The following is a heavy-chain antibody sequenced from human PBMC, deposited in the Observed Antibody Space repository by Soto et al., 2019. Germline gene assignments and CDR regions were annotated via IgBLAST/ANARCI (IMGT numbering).Heavy chain of an antibody. D-gene: IGHD3-22*01. CDR3: ARVRHDSSGPFDY. V-gene: IGHV3-48*03. Sequence: GSLRLSCAASGFIFSSYEMNWVHQAPGKGLEWVSYISSSGRNIYYAESVRGRFTISRDNAKNSLSLQVNSLRADDTAVYYCARVRHDSSGPFDYWGQGTLVTVSS. CDR1: GFIFSSYE. J-gene: IGHJ4*02. CDR2: ISSSGRNI.